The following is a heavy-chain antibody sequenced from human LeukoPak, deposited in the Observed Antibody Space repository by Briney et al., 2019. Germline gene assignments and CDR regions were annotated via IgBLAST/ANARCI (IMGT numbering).Heavy chain of an antibody. CDR3: ASSPKQWLVLDY. V-gene: IGHV3-9*01. CDR1: GFTFDDYA. D-gene: IGHD6-19*01. Sequence: PGGSLRLSCAASGFTFDDYAMHWVRQAPGKGLEWVSGISWNSGSIGYADSVKGRFTISRDNAKNSLYLQMNSLRAEDTAVYYCASSPKQWLVLDYWGQGTLVTVST. CDR2: ISWNSGSI. J-gene: IGHJ4*02.